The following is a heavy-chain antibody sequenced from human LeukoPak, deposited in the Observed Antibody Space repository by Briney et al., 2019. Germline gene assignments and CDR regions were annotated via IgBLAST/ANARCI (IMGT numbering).Heavy chain of an antibody. CDR2: INAGNGNT. CDR1: GGTFSSYA. CDR3: ARDLRWELPNDAFDI. J-gene: IGHJ3*02. Sequence: ASVKVSCKASGGTFSSYAISWVRQAPGQRLEWMGWINAGNGNTKYSQKFQGRVTITRDTSASTAYMELSSLRSEDTAVYYCARDLRWELPNDAFDIWGQGTMVTVSS. V-gene: IGHV1-3*01. D-gene: IGHD1-26*01.